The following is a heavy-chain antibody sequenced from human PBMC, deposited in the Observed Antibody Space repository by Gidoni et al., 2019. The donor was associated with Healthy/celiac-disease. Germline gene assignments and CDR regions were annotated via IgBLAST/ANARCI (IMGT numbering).Heavy chain of an antibody. CDR2: ISYDGSNK. J-gene: IGHJ4*02. V-gene: IGHV3-30-3*01. CDR1: GFTFSSYA. D-gene: IGHD2-2*01. Sequence: QVQLVESGGGVVQPGRSLRLSCAASGFTFSSYAMHWVRQAPGKGLEWVAVISYDGSNKYYADSVKGRFTISRDNSKNTLYLQMNSLRAEDTAVYYCARSMPPLYWGQGTLVTVSS. CDR3: ARSMPPLY.